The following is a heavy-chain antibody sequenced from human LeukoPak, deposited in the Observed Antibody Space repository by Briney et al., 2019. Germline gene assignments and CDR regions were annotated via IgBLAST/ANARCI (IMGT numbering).Heavy chain of an antibody. Sequence: GESLKISCKGSGYSFSTYWIAWVRQMPGKGLEWMGIIYPGDSDTRYSPSFQGQVTISADKSISTAYLQWTSLRASDTAIYYCARLSGIAPPSFFDYWGQGSLVTVSS. CDR2: IYPGDSDT. CDR1: GYSFSTYW. CDR3: ARLSGIAPPSFFDY. J-gene: IGHJ4*02. D-gene: IGHD1-14*01. V-gene: IGHV5-51*01.